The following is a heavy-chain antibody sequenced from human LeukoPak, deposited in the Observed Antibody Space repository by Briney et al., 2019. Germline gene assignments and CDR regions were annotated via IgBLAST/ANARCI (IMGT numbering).Heavy chain of an antibody. CDR2: IYSADSA. CDR1: GFTVSRNY. CDR3: AKGGYSSSSPFDY. J-gene: IGHJ4*02. D-gene: IGHD6-13*01. V-gene: IGHV3-53*01. Sequence: GGTLRLSCAASGFTVSRNYMSWVRQAPGKGLEWVSVIYSADSAYYADSVRGRFTISRDNSKNTLYLQMNSLRADDTAVYYCAKGGYSSSSPFDYWGQGTLVTVSS.